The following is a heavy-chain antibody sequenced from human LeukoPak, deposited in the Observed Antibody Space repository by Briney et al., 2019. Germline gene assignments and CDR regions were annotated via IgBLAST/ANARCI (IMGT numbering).Heavy chain of an antibody. V-gene: IGHV1-2*04. CDR2: INPNSGGT. J-gene: IGHJ6*03. CDR1: GYTFTGYY. CDR3: GSSMSPYYYYYMGV. D-gene: IGHD2/OR15-2a*01. Sequence: ASVKVSCKASGYTFTGYYMHWVRQAPGQGLEWMGWINPNSGGTNYAQKFQGWVTMTRDTSISTAYMELSRLRSDDTAVYYCGSSMSPYYYYYMGVWGKGTTVTVSS.